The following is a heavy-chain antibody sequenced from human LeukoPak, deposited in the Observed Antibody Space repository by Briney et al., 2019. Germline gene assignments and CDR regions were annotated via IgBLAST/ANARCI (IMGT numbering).Heavy chain of an antibody. CDR1: GFTFSSYW. Sequence: GGSLRLSCAASGFTFSSYWMSWVRQAPGQGLEWVANIKQDGSEKYYVDSVKGRFTISRDNAKNSLYLQMNSLRAEDTAVYYCAGSGWYWGGAFDIWGQGTMVTVSS. CDR3: AGSGWYWGGAFDI. V-gene: IGHV3-7*05. CDR2: IKQDGSEK. D-gene: IGHD6-19*01. J-gene: IGHJ3*02.